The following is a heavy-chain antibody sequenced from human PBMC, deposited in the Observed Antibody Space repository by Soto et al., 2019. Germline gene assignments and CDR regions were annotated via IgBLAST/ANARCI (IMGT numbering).Heavy chain of an antibody. CDR2: IKPDGSDT. J-gene: IGHJ3*01. CDR1: GFTCSSYW. CDR3: ATDLNWSGT. D-gene: IGHD3-3*01. Sequence: GGSLRPSCPASGFTCSSYWMTWVRQAPGKGLEFLATIKPDGSDTYYVDSVKGRFTISRDNAKNSLSLQMNSLRAEDTALYYCATDLNWSGTWGQGTMVTVSS. V-gene: IGHV3-7*03.